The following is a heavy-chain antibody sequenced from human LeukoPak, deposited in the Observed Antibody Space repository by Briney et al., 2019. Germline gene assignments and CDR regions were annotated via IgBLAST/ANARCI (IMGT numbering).Heavy chain of an antibody. D-gene: IGHD5-18*01. CDR1: GDSIGCCY. V-gene: IGHV4-4*07. CDR3: VRQGYNYGAFNA. CDR2: IFISGTT. J-gene: IGHJ4*02. Sequence: SDNLSLNCAVSGDSIGCCYWTWLRQPAGKGLEWIGRIFISGTTNYNPSLQGRVTMSVDRSKSQFSLRLSSVTAADTAVYYCVRQGYNYGAFNAWGQGTLVTVSS.